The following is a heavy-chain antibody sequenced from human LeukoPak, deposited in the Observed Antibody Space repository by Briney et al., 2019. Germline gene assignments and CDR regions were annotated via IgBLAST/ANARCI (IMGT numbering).Heavy chain of an antibody. J-gene: IGHJ4*02. V-gene: IGHV1-2*02. CDR1: GYTFTSYD. Sequence: AAVKVSCKASGYTFTSYDINWVRQATGQGLEWMGWINPNSGDTNYAQKFQGRVTMTRDTSISTAYMELSSLRSDDTAVYYCARGTHYWGQGTLVTVSS. CDR3: ARGTHY. CDR2: INPNSGDT.